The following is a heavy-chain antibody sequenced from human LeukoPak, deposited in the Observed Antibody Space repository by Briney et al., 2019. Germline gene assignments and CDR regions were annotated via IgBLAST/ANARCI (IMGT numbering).Heavy chain of an antibody. V-gene: IGHV3-7*01. CDR3: ARPAYTAAYDL. CDR2: MKGDGSEM. D-gene: IGHD3-16*01. Sequence: SGGSLRLSCAASGFTFSSYAMSWVRQAPGKGLEWVANMKGDGSEMHYEDSVKGRFTISRDNTKSSLYLQMNSLRAEDTAVYYCARPAYTAAYDLWGQGTMVTVSS. CDR1: GFTFSSYA. J-gene: IGHJ3*01.